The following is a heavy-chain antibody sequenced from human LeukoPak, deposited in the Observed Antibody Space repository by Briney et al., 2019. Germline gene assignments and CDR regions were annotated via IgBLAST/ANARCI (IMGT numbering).Heavy chain of an antibody. CDR1: GFTFSSYG. Sequence: GGSLRLSCAASGFTFSSYGMHWVRQAPGKGLEWVAFIRYDGSNKYYADSVKGRFTISRDNSKNTLYLQMNSLRAEDTAVYYCAKDLGGIAAAGTEAFDYWGQGTLVTVSS. J-gene: IGHJ4*02. V-gene: IGHV3-30*02. CDR2: IRYDGSNK. D-gene: IGHD6-13*01. CDR3: AKDLGGIAAAGTEAFDY.